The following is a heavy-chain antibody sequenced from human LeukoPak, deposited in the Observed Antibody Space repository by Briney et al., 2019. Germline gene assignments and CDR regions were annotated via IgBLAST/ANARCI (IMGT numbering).Heavy chain of an antibody. J-gene: IGHJ4*02. CDR2: ISAYNGNT. Sequence: ASVKVSCKASGGTFSSYAISWVRQAPGQGLEWMGWISAYNGNTNYAQKLQGRVTMTTDTSTSTAYMGLRSLRSEDTAVYYCATAAMIRGANYDYWGQGTLVTVSS. V-gene: IGHV1-18*01. CDR3: ATAAMIRGANYDY. CDR1: GGTFSSYA. D-gene: IGHD3-10*01.